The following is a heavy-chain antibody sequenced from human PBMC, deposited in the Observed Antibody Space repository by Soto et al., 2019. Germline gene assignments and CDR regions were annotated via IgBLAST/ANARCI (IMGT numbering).Heavy chain of an antibody. J-gene: IGHJ1*01. CDR2: VNPSGGST. D-gene: IGHD2-15*01. CDR1: GYIFTAYS. CDR3: AREENCSDGICYSEYFQR. V-gene: IGHV1-46*01. Sequence: SSVKVSCKASGYIFTAYSMHWVRQAPGQGLEWMGVVNPSGGSTNYAQKFQGRITMTRDTSTSTVYMDLSSLTSEDTAVYYCAREENCSDGICYSEYFQRWGQGTLVTVSS.